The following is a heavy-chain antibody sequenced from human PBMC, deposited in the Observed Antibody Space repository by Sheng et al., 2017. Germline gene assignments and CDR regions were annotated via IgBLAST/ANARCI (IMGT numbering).Heavy chain of an antibody. V-gene: IGHV4-39*07. CDR3: ARGSGYIQTFDY. Sequence: QLQLQESGPGLVKPSETLSLTCTVSGDSISSSYYHWGWIRQPPGKGLEWIGSVYHSGTTYYNPSLKSRFTMSVDTSKNQFSLNLSSVTAADTAVYYCARGSGYIQTFDYWGQGTLVTVSS. CDR1: GDSISSSYYH. D-gene: IGHD6-25*01. J-gene: IGHJ4*02. CDR2: VYHSGTT.